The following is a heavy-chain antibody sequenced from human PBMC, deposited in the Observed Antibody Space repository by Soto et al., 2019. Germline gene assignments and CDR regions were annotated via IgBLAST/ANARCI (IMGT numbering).Heavy chain of an antibody. CDR2: IYYTGNN. D-gene: IGHD3-22*01. V-gene: IGHV4-30-4*01. Sequence: SETLSLDCTVSGESSSRPHYYWNWIRQPPGKGLEWVGYIYYTGNNFYNPALKSRVAMSVDPSTNQFSLKLASVTDADTAVYFCAREPKQNYDSSPWNGGFDSWGQGTLVTVSS. CDR1: GESSSRPHYY. CDR3: AREPKQNYDSSPWNGGFDS. J-gene: IGHJ4*02.